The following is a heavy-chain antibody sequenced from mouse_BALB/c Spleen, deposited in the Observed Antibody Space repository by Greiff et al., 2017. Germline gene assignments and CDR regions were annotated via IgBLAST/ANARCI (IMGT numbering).Heavy chain of an antibody. D-gene: IGHD2-3*01. CDR2: IYPGNSDT. Sequence: VQLQQSGTVLARPGASVKMSCKASGYTFTSYWMHWVKQRPGQGLEWIGAIYPGNSDTSYNQKFKGKAKLTAVTSTSTAYMELSSLTNEDSAVYYCTRLGYDGAWFAYWGQGTLVTVSA. CDR3: TRLGYDGAWFAY. J-gene: IGHJ3*01. V-gene: IGHV1-5*01. CDR1: GYTFTSYW.